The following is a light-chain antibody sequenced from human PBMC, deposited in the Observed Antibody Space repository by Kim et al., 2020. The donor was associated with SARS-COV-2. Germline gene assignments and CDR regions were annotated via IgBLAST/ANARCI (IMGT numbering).Light chain of an antibody. CDR2: AAS. CDR3: QQSYTTPYT. Sequence: DIQMTQSPSSLSASVGDRVTITCRASQSISTYLNWYQQKPGGAPKLLIYAASNLQSGVPSTFSGSGSGTDFTLTISSLQPEDFATYFCQQSYTTPYTFGQGTKLEI. CDR1: QSISTY. V-gene: IGKV1-39*01. J-gene: IGKJ2*01.